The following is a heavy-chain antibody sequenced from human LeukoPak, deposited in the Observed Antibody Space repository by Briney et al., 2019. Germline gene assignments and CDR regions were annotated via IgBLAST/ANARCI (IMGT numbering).Heavy chain of an antibody. V-gene: IGHV1-18*01. CDR1: GYTFTSYG. Sequence: ASVKVSCKASGYTFTSYGISWVRQAPGQGLEWMGWISAYNGNTNYAQKLQGRVTMTTDTSTSTAYMELRSLRSDDTAVYYCARITMVRGVIRGPDSWGQGTLVTVSS. CDR3: ARITMVRGVIRGPDS. CDR2: ISAYNGNT. J-gene: IGHJ5*02. D-gene: IGHD3-10*01.